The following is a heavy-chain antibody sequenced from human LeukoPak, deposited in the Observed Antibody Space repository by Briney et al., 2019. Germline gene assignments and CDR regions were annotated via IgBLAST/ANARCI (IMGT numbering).Heavy chain of an antibody. Sequence: ASVKVSCKASGYTFTGYYIHWVRQAPGQGPGWMGWINTNSGGTNYGQKFQGRVTMTRDTSISTANMELSRLTSDDTAVYYCARGLAVVSPFDFWGQGTLVTVSS. D-gene: IGHD3-22*01. CDR2: INTNSGGT. CDR1: GYTFTGYY. V-gene: IGHV1-2*02. J-gene: IGHJ4*02. CDR3: ARGLAVVSPFDF.